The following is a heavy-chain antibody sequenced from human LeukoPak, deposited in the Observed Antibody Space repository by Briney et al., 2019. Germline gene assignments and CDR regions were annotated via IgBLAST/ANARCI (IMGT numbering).Heavy chain of an antibody. J-gene: IGHJ4*02. CDR1: GGSISSYY. CDR2: IYYSGST. Sequence: SETLSLTCTVSGGSISSYYWSWIRQAPGKGLEWIGNIYYSGSTYYNPSLRSRVTISIDRSKNQFSLKLSAVTAADTAVYYCASELIVGSTTGVLDYWGQGTLVTVSS. D-gene: IGHD1-26*01. V-gene: IGHV4-59*01. CDR3: ASELIVGSTTGVLDY.